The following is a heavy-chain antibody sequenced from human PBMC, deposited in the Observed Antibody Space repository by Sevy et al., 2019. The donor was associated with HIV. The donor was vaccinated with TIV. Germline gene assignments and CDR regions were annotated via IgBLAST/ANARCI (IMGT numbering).Heavy chain of an antibody. CDR3: AGENAWGRGYS. J-gene: IGHJ4*02. Sequence: SETLSLTCTVSGGSITSLYWNWIRQPPGKGLEWIANIYYNGHINYNPSLKSLVTLSLDPSKNQFSLRLSSVTAADTAMYYCAGENAWGRGYSWGQGTLVTVSS. V-gene: IGHV4-59*08. D-gene: IGHD1-26*01. CDR1: GGSITSLY. CDR2: IYYNGHI.